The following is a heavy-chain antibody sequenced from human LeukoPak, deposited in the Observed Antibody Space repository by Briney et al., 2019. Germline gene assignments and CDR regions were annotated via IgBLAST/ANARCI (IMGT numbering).Heavy chain of an antibody. V-gene: IGHV3-23*01. CDR1: GFTFNNYA. CDR2: ISGSGGST. D-gene: IGHD2-2*01. J-gene: IGHJ4*02. Sequence: QAGGSLRLSCAGSGFTFNNYAMSWVRQAPGKGLEWVSAISGSGGSTYYADSVKGRFTISRDNSKNTLYLQMNSLRAEDTAVYYCAKGQRVVPAATAFNYWGQGTLSPSPQ. CDR3: AKGQRVVPAATAFNY.